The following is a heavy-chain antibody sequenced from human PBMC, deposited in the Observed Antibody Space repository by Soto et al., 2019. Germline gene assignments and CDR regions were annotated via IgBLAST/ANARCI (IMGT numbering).Heavy chain of an antibody. CDR1: GFTFSNAW. CDR3: TTNYYGSG. V-gene: IGHV3-15*01. Sequence: EVQLVEPGGGLVKPGGSLRLSCAASGFTFSNAWISWVRQAPGKGLEWAGRVKSKTDGGTTDYAAPVKGRFTISRDDSKNTLYLQMNSLKSEDTAVYYCTTNYYGSGWGQGTLVTVSS. D-gene: IGHD3-10*01. CDR2: VKSKTDGGTT. J-gene: IGHJ4*02.